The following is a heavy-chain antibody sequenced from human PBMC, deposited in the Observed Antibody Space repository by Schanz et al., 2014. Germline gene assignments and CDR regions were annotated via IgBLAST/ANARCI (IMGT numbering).Heavy chain of an antibody. D-gene: IGHD2-21*01. CDR2: ISGSGGDT. V-gene: IGHV3-23*01. CDR1: FFTFRRSS. CDR3: AKGQLLSYYFDY. J-gene: IGHJ4*02. Sequence: EVQLLESGGGLVQPGGSLRLSFAASFFTFRRSSLLFFLQAPGKGLEWVSAISGSGGDTYYADSVKGRFTISRDNSKNPRDLQMNSLRAEDTAVYYWAKGQLLSYYFDYWGQGTLVTVSS.